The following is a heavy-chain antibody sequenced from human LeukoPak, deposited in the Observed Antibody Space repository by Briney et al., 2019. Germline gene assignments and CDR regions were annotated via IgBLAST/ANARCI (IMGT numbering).Heavy chain of an antibody. CDR3: AREAAAGLDY. CDR1: GGTFISYA. Sequence: GASVKVSCKASGGTFISYAISWVRQAPGQGHEWMGGIIPIFGTANYAQKFQGRVTITTDESTSTAYMELSSLRSEDTAVYYCAREAAAGLDYWGREPWSPSPQ. J-gene: IGHJ4*02. CDR2: IIPIFGTA. V-gene: IGHV1-69*05. D-gene: IGHD6-13*01.